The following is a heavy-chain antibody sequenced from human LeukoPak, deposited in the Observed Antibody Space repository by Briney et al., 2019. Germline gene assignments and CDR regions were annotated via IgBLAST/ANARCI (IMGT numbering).Heavy chain of an antibody. CDR1: GGSISTYY. J-gene: IGHJ5*02. CDR3: SVQSQSVWFDP. CDR2: IFYSGST. D-gene: IGHD4-11*01. Sequence: PSETLSLTCTVSGGSISTYYWSWIRQPPGKGLEWIGYIFYSGSTNYNPSLKSRVTISVDTSKNQFSLKLSSVTAADTAVYYCSVQSQSVWFDPWGQGTLVTVSS. V-gene: IGHV4-59*12.